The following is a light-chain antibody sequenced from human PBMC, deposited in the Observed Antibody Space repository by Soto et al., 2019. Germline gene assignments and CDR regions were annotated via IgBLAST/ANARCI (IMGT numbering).Light chain of an antibody. CDR3: QQYDSTPPT. V-gene: IGKV4-1*01. CDR2: WAS. Sequence: DTVMTQSPDSLAVSLGERATINCKSSQSVLYSSYNKTYLSWYQQKPGQPLNLLIYWASTRESGVPDRFSGSGSGTDYTLTISSLQAEDVVVYYCQQYDSTPPTFGQGTKVGIK. CDR1: QSVLYSSYNKTY. J-gene: IGKJ1*01.